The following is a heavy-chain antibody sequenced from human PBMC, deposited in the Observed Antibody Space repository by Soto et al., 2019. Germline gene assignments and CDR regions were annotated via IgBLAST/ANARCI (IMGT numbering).Heavy chain of an antibody. CDR3: ARGRYGDY. D-gene: IGHD1-1*01. J-gene: IGHJ4*02. V-gene: IGHV1-18*01. CDR2: ISAHNGNT. CDR1: GYAFTTYG. Sequence: QVHLVQSGAEVKKPGASVKVSCKGSGYAFTTYGNTWVRQAPGQGLEWMGWISAHNGNTNYAQKLQGRVTVTRDTSTNTAYMKLRSLRSDDTAVYYCARGRYGDYWGQGARVTVSS.